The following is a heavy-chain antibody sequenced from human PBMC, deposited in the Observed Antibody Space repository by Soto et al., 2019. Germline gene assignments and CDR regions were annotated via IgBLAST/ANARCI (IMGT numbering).Heavy chain of an antibody. CDR3: ARDVDRTSHLNWFDP. CDR1: GFRLSGYG. V-gene: IGHV3-33*01. D-gene: IGHD5-12*01. J-gene: IGHJ5*02. CDR2: IWYDGTTK. Sequence: QVQLVESGGGVVQPGRSLRLSCEVSGFRLSGYGMHWVRQAPGKGLEWVAVIWYDGTTKNYADSVKGRFTISRDSSKNTVYLQMDSLKVEDTAVYYCARDVDRTSHLNWFDPWGQGVMVTVSS.